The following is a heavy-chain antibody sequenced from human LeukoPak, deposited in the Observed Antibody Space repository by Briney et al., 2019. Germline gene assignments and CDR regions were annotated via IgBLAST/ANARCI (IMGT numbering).Heavy chain of an antibody. CDR1: GGSISSGGYS. J-gene: IGHJ3*02. V-gene: IGHV4-30-2*01. D-gene: IGHD4-17*01. CDR2: IYHSGST. CDR3: ARARTVTDLDAFDI. Sequence: TSQTLSLTCAVSGGSISSGGYSWSWIRQPPGKGLEWIGYIYHSGSTYYNPSLKSRVTILVDRSKNQFSLKLSSVTAADTAVYYCARARTVTDLDAFDIWGQGTMVTVSS.